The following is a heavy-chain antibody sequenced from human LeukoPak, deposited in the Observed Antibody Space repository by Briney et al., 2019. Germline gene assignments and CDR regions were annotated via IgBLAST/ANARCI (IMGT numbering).Heavy chain of an antibody. CDR2: IIPTFGTA. J-gene: IGHJ4*02. D-gene: IGHD5-18*01. CDR3: ARGPAMVGGYFDY. CDR1: GGTFSSYA. V-gene: IGHV1-69*13. Sequence: SVKVSCKASGGTFSSYAISWVRQAPGQGLEWMGGIIPTFGTANYAQKFQGRVTVTADESTSTAYMELSSLRSEDTAVYYCARGPAMVGGYFDYWGQGTLVTVSS.